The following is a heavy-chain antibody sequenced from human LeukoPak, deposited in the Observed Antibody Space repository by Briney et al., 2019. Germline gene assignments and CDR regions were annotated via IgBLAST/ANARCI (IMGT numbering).Heavy chain of an antibody. V-gene: IGHV3-23*01. J-gene: IGHJ4*02. CDR3: AKIIPAAGTDY. CDR1: GFVFSSYA. D-gene: IGHD6-13*01. CDR2: ISGSGNT. Sequence: GGSLRLSCAASGFVFSSYAMSWVRQAPGKGLEWVSAISGSGNTYYADSVKGRFTISRDNSKNTLYFQMNSLRAEDTAKYYCAKIIPAAGTDYWGQGTLVTVSS.